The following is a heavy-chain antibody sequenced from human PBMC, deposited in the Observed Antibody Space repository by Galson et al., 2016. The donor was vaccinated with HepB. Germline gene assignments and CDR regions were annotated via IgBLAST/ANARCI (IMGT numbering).Heavy chain of an antibody. V-gene: IGHV1-18*01. Sequence: SVKVSCKASGYTFSTSGITWVRQAPGQGLEWMGWISVYNGNTNYAQNHQGRLTMTTDTSTSSAYMELRSLRSDDTAVYYCAKSDYYGSAGEYDFWGQGTLVTVSS. CDR3: AKSDYYGSAGEYDF. J-gene: IGHJ4*02. CDR2: ISVYNGNT. D-gene: IGHD3-10*01. CDR1: GYTFSTSG.